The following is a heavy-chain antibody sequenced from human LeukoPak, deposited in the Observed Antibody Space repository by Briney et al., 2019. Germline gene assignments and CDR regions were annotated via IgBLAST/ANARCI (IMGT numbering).Heavy chain of an antibody. CDR1: GFTFSSYA. J-gene: IGHJ4*02. CDR3: ATHWEGATRACFDY. CDR2: ISGSGGST. V-gene: IGHV3-23*01. Sequence: GGSLRLSCAASGFTFSSYAMGWVRQAPGKGLEWVSAISGSGGSTYYADSVKGRFTISRDNSKNTLYLQMNSLRAEDTAVYYCATHWEGATRACFDYWGQGTLVTVSS. D-gene: IGHD1-26*01.